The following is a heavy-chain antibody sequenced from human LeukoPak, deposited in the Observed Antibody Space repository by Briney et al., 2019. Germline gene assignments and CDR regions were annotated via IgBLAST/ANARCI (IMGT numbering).Heavy chain of an antibody. Sequence: GGSLRLSCAASGFTFSSYWMSWVRQAPGKGLEWVANIKQDGSEKYYVDSVKGRFTISRDNAKNSLYLQMNSLRAEDTALYYCAKDYYSSGSYYSHFDHWGQGTLVTVSS. CDR1: GFTFSSYW. CDR3: AKDYYSSGSYYSHFDH. J-gene: IGHJ4*02. CDR2: IKQDGSEK. D-gene: IGHD3-10*01. V-gene: IGHV3-7*03.